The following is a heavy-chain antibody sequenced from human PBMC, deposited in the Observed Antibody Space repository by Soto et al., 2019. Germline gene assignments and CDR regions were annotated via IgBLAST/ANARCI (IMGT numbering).Heavy chain of an antibody. D-gene: IGHD4-17*01. V-gene: IGHV3-30-3*01. CDR1: GFTFSSYA. CDR2: ISYDGSNK. CDR3: ARGYSTVTSLFYYYSGMDV. J-gene: IGHJ6*02. Sequence: QVQLVESGGGVVQPGRSLRLSCAASGFTFSSYAMHWVRQAPGKGLEWVAVISYDGSNKYYADSVKGRFTISRDNSKNTLYLQMNSLRAEDTAVYYCARGYSTVTSLFYYYSGMDVWGQGTTVTVSS.